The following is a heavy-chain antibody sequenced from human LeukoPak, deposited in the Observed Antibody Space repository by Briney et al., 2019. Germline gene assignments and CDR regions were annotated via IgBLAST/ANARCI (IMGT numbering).Heavy chain of an antibody. D-gene: IGHD3-22*01. J-gene: IGHJ5*02. CDR2: FDPEDGET. CDR3: ATDRVSYYDSSGYYPFDP. Sequence: GASVKVSCKVSGYTLTELSMHWVRQAPGKGLEWMGGFDPEDGETIYAQKFQGRVTMTEDTSTDTAYMELSSLRSEDTAVYYCATDRVSYYDSSGYYPFDPWGQGTLVTVSS. V-gene: IGHV1-24*01. CDR1: GYTLTELS.